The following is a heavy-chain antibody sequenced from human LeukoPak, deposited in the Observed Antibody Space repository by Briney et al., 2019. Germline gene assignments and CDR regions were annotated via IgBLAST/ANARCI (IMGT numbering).Heavy chain of an antibody. CDR2: IYVDGRTT. V-gene: IGHV3-74*01. J-gene: IGHJ5*02. CDR3: IRDFRSADL. Sequence: GGSLRLSCVASGFTFSNYWMHWVRQPPGKGLVWVSRIYVDGRTTNYADSAKGRFTISRDNAKNTVYLEMNSLSVEDTATYYCIRDFRSADLWGQGTLVTVTS. CDR1: GFTFSNYW.